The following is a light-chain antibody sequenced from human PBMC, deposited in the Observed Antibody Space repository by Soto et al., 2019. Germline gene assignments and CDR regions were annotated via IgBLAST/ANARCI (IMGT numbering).Light chain of an antibody. V-gene: IGKV3-20*01. Sequence: EIVFTQSPGTLSLSPGERATLSCRASQSVSSSYLAWYQQKPGQAPRLLIYGASSRATGIPDRFSGSGSGTDFTLTISRLEPEDFAVYYCQQYGSSLYTFGQGNKLEIK. CDR1: QSVSSSY. CDR2: GAS. J-gene: IGKJ2*01. CDR3: QQYGSSLYT.